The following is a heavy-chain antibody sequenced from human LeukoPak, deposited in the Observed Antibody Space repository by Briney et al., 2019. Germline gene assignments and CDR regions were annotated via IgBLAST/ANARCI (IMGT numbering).Heavy chain of an antibody. V-gene: IGHV3-53*01. CDR2: IYSGGST. J-gene: IGHJ6*02. CDR3: TRNNGIDV. Sequence: PGGSLRLSCAASGFTVSSRYMSWVRHAPGEGLERVSVIYSGGSTYYADSVKGRFTISKDNAKNSPYLQRNSLRAEDTALYHWTRNNGIDVWGQGTTVIVSS. CDR1: GFTVSSRY.